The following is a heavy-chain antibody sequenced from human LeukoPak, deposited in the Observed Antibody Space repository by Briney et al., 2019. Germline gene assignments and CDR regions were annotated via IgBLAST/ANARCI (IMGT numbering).Heavy chain of an antibody. D-gene: IGHD3-10*01. CDR1: GYTFTGYY. Sequence: GASVKVSCKASGYTFTGYYMHWVRQAPGQELEWIGWINPNSGGTNYAQKFQGRVTMTRDTSISTAYMELSRLRSDDTAVYYCARANYMVRGVTHFDYWGQGTLVTVSS. CDR3: ARANYMVRGVTHFDY. J-gene: IGHJ4*02. CDR2: INPNSGGT. V-gene: IGHV1-2*02.